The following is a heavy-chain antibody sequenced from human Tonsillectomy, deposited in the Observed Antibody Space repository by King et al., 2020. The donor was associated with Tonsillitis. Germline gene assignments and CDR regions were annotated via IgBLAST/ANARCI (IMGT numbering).Heavy chain of an antibody. CDR3: ANDCRRLYYYYYGMDV. Sequence: VQLVESGGGLVQPGGSLRLSCAASGFTFSSYAMSWVRQAPGKGLEWVSAISGTVGSTYYADSVKGRFTISRDNSKKPLYLQMNSLGAEDTAVYYGANDCRRLYYYYYGMDVWGHGTTVTVSS. CDR2: ISGTVGST. CDR1: GFTFSSYA. D-gene: IGHD3-16*01. V-gene: IGHV3-23*04. J-gene: IGHJ6*02.